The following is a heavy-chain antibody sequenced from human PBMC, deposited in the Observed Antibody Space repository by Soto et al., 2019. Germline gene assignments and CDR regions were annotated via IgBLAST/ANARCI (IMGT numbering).Heavy chain of an antibody. D-gene: IGHD1-26*01. V-gene: IGHV3-7*04. J-gene: IGHJ4*02. Sequence: EDQLVESGGGLVQPGGSLRLTCAVPGFSFRSDWMNWVRQAPGKGLEWVAHTNQDGSEKYYSDSVKARFTIFRDNAKNSLYLQMNTLRAEDTAVYYCAGGAGDAIWGQGAMVTVSS. CDR1: GFSFRSDW. CDR3: AGGAGDAI. CDR2: TNQDGSEK.